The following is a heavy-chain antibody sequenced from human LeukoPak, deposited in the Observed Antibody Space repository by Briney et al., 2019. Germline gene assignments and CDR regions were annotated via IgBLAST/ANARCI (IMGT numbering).Heavy chain of an antibody. Sequence: ASVKVSCKASGYTFTSYAMHWVRQAPGQRLEWMGWINAGNGNTKYSQKFQGRVTITRDTSASTAYMELSSLRSEDTAVYYCARASTTVTTFDYWGQGTLVTVSS. V-gene: IGHV1-3*01. D-gene: IGHD4-17*01. CDR3: ARASTTVTTFDY. CDR1: GYTFTSYA. J-gene: IGHJ4*02. CDR2: INAGNGNT.